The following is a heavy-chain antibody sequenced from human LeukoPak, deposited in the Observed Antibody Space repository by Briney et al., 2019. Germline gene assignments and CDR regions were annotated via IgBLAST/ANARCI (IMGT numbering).Heavy chain of an antibody. D-gene: IGHD6-13*01. CDR2: IWYDGSNK. CDR3: ASYDPDSSSWYHFDY. V-gene: IGHV3-33*01. CDR1: RFTFSSYG. Sequence: GRSLRLSCAASRFTFSSYGMHWVRQAPGKGLEWVAVIWYDGSNKYYADSVEGRFTISRDNSKNTLYLQMNSLRAEDTAVYYCASYDPDSSSWYHFDYWGQGTLVTVSS. J-gene: IGHJ4*02.